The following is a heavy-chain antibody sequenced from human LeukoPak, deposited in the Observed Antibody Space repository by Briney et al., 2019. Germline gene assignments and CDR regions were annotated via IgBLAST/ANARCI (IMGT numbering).Heavy chain of an antibody. CDR3: GSLVVPAASAYYYGMDV. CDR2: INHSGST. D-gene: IGHD2-2*01. J-gene: IGHJ6*02. Sequence: SETLSLTCAVYGGSFSGYYWSWIRQPPGKGLEWIGEINHSGSTNYNPSLKSRVTISVDTSKNQLSLKLISVTAADTAVYYCGSLVVPAASAYYYGMDVWGQGTTVTVSS. V-gene: IGHV4-34*01. CDR1: GGSFSGYY.